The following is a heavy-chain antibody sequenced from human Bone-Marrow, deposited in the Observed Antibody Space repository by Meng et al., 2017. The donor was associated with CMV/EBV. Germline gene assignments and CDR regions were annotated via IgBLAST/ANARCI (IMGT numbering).Heavy chain of an antibody. CDR1: GFTFSSYD. J-gene: IGHJ4*02. V-gene: IGHV3-13*01. CDR2: VGTEDDA. Sequence: GGSLRLSCAASGFTFSSYDMHWVRQVTGKGLEWVSGVGTEDDAYYRDSVKGRFTISRENGMNSMYLQMDSLAVGDTAIDYGARGSGVNMFRGAIGSFDSWGLGTLVTVSS. CDR3: ARGSGVNMFRGAIGSFDS. D-gene: IGHD3-10*01.